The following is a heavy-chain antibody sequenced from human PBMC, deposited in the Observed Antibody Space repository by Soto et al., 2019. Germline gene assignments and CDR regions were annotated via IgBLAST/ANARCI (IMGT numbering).Heavy chain of an antibody. CDR3: AREVQVHPPAFGY. CDR2: ISPMFGAA. V-gene: IGHV1-69*19. CDR1: GGTFNTYA. Sequence: QVQLVQSGAEMKKPGSSVKVSCQSSGGTFNTYAMNWVRQAPGQGPEWMGDISPMFGAANYAPKFQGRVTITADESTGTSYMQLSSLTSEDTALYFYAREVQVHPPAFGYWGQGTLVTVSS. J-gene: IGHJ4*02. D-gene: IGHD3-10*01.